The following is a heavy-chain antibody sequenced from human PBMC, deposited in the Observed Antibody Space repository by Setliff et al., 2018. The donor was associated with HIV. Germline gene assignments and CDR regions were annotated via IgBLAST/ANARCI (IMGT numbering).Heavy chain of an antibody. Sequence: SETLSLTCAVYGGSFSGYYWSWIRQPPGKGLEWIGEINHSGSTNYNPSLKSRVTISVDTSKNQFSLKLYSVTAADTAVYYCARRGIWFGLNELSGRHWFDPWGQGTLVTVSS. CDR1: GGSFSGYY. J-gene: IGHJ5*02. D-gene: IGHD3-10*01. CDR3: ARRGIWFGLNELSGRHWFDP. CDR2: INHSGST. V-gene: IGHV4-34*01.